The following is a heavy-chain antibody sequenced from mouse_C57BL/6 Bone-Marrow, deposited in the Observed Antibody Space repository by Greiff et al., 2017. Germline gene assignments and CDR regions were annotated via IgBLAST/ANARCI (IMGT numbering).Heavy chain of an antibody. CDR3: AKHWEGYAMDY. D-gene: IGHD4-1*01. CDR1: GFTFSDYG. J-gene: IGHJ4*01. Sequence: EVQLVESGGGLVKPGGSLKLSCAASGFTFSDYGMHWVRQAPEKGLEWVAYISSGSSTIYYADTVKGRFTISRDNAKNTLFLQMTSLRSEDTAMYYGAKHWEGYAMDYWGQGTSVTVSS. V-gene: IGHV5-17*01. CDR2: ISSGSSTI.